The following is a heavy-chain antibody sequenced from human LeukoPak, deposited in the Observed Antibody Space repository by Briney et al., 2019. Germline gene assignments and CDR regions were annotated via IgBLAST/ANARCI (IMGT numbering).Heavy chain of an antibody. J-gene: IGHJ4*02. CDR1: GGTFSSYA. D-gene: IGHD3-16*01. Sequence: GASVKVSCKASGGTFSSYAISWVRQAPGQGLEWMGGIIPIFGTANYAQKFQGRVTITADESTSTAYMELSSLRSEDTAVYYCARAQYGGSLFDYWGQGTLVTVSS. V-gene: IGHV1-69*13. CDR2: IIPIFGTA. CDR3: ARAQYGGSLFDY.